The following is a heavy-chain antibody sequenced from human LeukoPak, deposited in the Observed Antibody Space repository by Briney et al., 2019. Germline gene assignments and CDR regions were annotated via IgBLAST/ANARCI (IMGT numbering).Heavy chain of an antibody. CDR2: VSGSGGST. V-gene: IGHV3-23*01. CDR1: GFTFSSYA. Sequence: GGSLRLSCAASGFTFSSYAMSWVRRAPGEGLEWVSGVSGSGGSTYYADSVKGRFTISRDNSKNTLYLQMNSLRAEDTAVYYCAKDLDIVATITGNWGQGTLVTVSS. J-gene: IGHJ4*02. CDR3: AKDLDIVATITGN. D-gene: IGHD5-12*01.